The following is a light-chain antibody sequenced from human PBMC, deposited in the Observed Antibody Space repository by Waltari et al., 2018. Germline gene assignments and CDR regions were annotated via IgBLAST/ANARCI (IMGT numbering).Light chain of an antibody. CDR2: DAS. V-gene: IGKV3-11*01. CDR1: QNIINF. CDR3: HQRRNWPGT. Sequence: EIVLTQSPATLSLSPGDRATLSCRASQNIINFLAWYQQKPGQAPRLLIFDASKRATGSPARFSGSGSGTDFTLTISSLEPEDFAVYYCHQRRNWPGTFGQGTKVEIK. J-gene: IGKJ1*01.